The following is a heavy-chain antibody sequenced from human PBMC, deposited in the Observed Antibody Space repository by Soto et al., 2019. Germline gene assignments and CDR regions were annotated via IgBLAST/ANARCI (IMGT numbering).Heavy chain of an antibody. CDR3: AREPATAKPEGVDF. J-gene: IGHJ4*02. CDR1: GGTFSSDT. V-gene: IGHV1-2*02. CDR2: INPNSGGT. D-gene: IGHD1-1*01. Sequence: ASVKVSCKASGGTFSSDTINWVRQAPGQGLEWMGWINPNSGGTKYAPKFQGGVTMTRDTSITTAYMELSRLRSGDTAVYYCAREPATAKPEGVDFWGQGTLVTVSS.